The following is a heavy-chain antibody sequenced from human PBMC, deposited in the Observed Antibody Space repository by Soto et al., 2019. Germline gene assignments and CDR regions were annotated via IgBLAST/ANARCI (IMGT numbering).Heavy chain of an antibody. V-gene: IGHV3-48*02. Sequence: HPGGSLRLSCAASGFTFSSYSMNWVRQAPGKGLEWVSYISSSSSTIYYADSVKGRFTISRDNAKNSLYLQMNSLRDEDTAVYYCARTGVSYYGSGRYYTPYYFDYWGQGT. CDR2: ISSSSSTI. CDR3: ARTGVSYYGSGRYYTPYYFDY. J-gene: IGHJ4*02. D-gene: IGHD3-10*01. CDR1: GFTFSSYS.